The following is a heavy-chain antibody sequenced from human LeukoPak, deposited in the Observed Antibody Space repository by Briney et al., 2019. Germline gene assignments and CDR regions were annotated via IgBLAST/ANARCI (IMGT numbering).Heavy chain of an antibody. CDR1: GGSISSYY. Sequence: PSETLSLTCTVSGGSISSYYWSWIRQPPGKGLEWIGYIYSSGSTNYNPSLKSRVTISVGTSKNQFSLKLSSVTAADTAVYYCARGSTANYYFDYWGQGTLVTVSS. CDR3: ARGSTANYYFDY. V-gene: IGHV4-59*08. J-gene: IGHJ4*02. D-gene: IGHD6-6*01. CDR2: IYSSGST.